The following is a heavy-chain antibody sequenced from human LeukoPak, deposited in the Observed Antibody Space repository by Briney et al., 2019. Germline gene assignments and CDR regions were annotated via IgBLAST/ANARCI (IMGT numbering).Heavy chain of an antibody. V-gene: IGHV1-18*01. D-gene: IGHD6-19*01. CDR3: ARDSSGWSDYYYYYMDV. Sequence: ASVKVSCKASGYTFTSYGISWVRQAPGQGLEWMGWISAYNGNTNYAQKLQGRVTMTTDTSTSTAYMELRSLRSDDTAVYYCARDSSGWSDYYYYYMDVWGKGTTVTVSS. CDR1: GYTFTSYG. CDR2: ISAYNGNT. J-gene: IGHJ6*03.